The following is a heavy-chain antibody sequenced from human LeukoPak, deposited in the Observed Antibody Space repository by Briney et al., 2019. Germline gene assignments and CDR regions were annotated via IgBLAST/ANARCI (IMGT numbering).Heavy chain of an antibody. CDR1: GFTFSSYE. J-gene: IGHJ6*03. Sequence: PGGSLRLSCAASGFTFSSYEMNWVRQAPGKGLEWVSYISSSGSTIYYADSVKGRFTISRDNAKNSLYLQMNGLRAEDTAVYYCTRDFLSPMSYYMDVWGKGTTVTVSS. D-gene: IGHD3-10*02. CDR2: ISSSGSTI. V-gene: IGHV3-48*03. CDR3: TRDFLSPMSYYMDV.